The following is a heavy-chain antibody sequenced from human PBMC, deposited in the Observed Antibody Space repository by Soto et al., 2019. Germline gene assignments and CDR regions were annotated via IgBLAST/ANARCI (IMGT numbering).Heavy chain of an antibody. V-gene: IGHV5-51*01. CDR3: ARTSAAGKYYYGMDV. D-gene: IGHD6-13*01. Sequence: GESLKISCKGSGFSFTTYWIGWVRQMPGKGLEWMGIIYPGDSDTRYSPSFQGQVTISADKSISTAYLQWSSLKASDTAMYYCARTSAAGKYYYGMDVWGQGTTVTVSS. J-gene: IGHJ6*02. CDR1: GFSFTTYW. CDR2: IYPGDSDT.